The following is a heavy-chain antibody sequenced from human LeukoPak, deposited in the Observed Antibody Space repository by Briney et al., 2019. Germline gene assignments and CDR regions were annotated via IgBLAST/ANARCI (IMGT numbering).Heavy chain of an antibody. CDR3: ARDWAAGTVVNWFDP. J-gene: IGHJ5*02. CDR2: INPNSGCT. CDR1: GYTFTGYY. V-gene: IGHV1-2*02. Sequence: ASVKVSCKASGYTFTGYYIHWVRQAPGQGLEWMGWINPNSGCTSYAQRFQGRFNMTRDTSNSTAYMELSSLRSDDTAVYYCARDWAAGTVVNWFDPWGQGTLVTVSS. D-gene: IGHD6-13*01.